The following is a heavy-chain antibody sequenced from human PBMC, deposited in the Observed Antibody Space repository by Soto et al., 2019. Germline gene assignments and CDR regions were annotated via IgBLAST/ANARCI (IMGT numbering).Heavy chain of an antibody. CDR3: AIGRPKGNYYFSLEL. CDR1: GFTFSSYA. V-gene: IGHV3-23*01. J-gene: IGHJ6*03. CDR2: ISGSGGST. Sequence: EVQLLESGGGLVQPGGSLRLSCAASGFTFSSYAMSWVRQAPGKGLEWVSAISGSGGSTYYADSVKGRFTISRDNSKNTLHLQMNSVSGEDTAVDYCAIGRPKGNYYFSLELLGKGTTVTV.